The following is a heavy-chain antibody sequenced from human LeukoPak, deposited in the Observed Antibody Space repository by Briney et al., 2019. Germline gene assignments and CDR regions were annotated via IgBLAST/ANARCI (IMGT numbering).Heavy chain of an antibody. V-gene: IGHV3-66*02. CDR2: IYSGGST. J-gene: IGHJ5*02. D-gene: IGHD5-24*01. CDR3: ARDGGRDPDLLSGTDNWFDP. CDR1: GFTVSSNY. Sequence: GGSLRLSCAASGFTVSSNYMSWVRQAPGKGLEWVSVIYSGGSTYYADSVKGRFTISRDNSKNTLYLQMNSLRAEDTAVYYCARDGGRDPDLLSGTDNWFDPWGQGTLVTVSS.